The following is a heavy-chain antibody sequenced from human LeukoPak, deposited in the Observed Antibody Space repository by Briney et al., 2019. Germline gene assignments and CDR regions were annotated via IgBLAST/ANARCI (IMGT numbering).Heavy chain of an antibody. V-gene: IGHV1-46*01. CDR1: GYTFTKYY. Sequence: ASVKVSCKASGYTFTKYYLHWVRQAPGQGHEWMGMINPSDGTTTYAQKFQGRVTMTRDTSTTTVHMELSSLRSEDMAVYYCARDDYADKNRFDYWGQGTLVTVSS. CDR2: INPSDGTT. D-gene: IGHD4/OR15-4a*01. CDR3: ARDDYADKNRFDY. J-gene: IGHJ4*02.